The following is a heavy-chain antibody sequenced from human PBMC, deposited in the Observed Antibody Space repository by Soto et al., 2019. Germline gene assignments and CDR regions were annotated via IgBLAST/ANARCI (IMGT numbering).Heavy chain of an antibody. CDR1: GYTFTTYW. V-gene: IGHV5-10-1*01. CDR3: ARPIGGESSGYYSSYYAMDV. J-gene: IGHJ6*02. Sequence: PGESLKISCXASGYTFTTYWISWVRQLPGKGLEWMGRIAPSDSHVSYSPSFHGHVTLSVDKSTSTAYLQWSSLKASDTAMYYCARPIGGESSGYYSSYYAMDVWGQGTTVTVSS. CDR2: IAPSDSHV. D-gene: IGHD3-22*01.